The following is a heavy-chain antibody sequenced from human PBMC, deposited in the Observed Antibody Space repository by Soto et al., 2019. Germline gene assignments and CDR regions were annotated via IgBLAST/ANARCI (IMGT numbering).Heavy chain of an antibody. V-gene: IGHV3-23*01. CDR3: AKHLMATVTKGGLDY. D-gene: IGHD4-17*01. J-gene: IGHJ4*02. CDR2: ISGSGATT. CDR1: GFTFSSNA. Sequence: HPGGSLRLSCAASGFTFSSNAMSWVRQAPGKGLEWVSAISGSGATTYYADSVKGRFTISRDNSKNTLYLQMNSLRAEDTAVYYCAKHLMATVTKGGLDYWGQGTLVTVSS.